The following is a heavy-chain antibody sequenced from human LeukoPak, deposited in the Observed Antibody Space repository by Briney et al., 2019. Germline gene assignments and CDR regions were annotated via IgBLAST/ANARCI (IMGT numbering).Heavy chain of an antibody. Sequence: PGGSLRLSCAASGFTFSSYAMHWVRQAPGKGLEWVAVISYDGSNKYYADSVKGRFTISRDNAKNSLYLQMNSLRAEDTAVYYCARVGQETIFGVVIRKLDYWGQGTLVTVFS. V-gene: IGHV3-30*04. CDR3: ARVGQETIFGVVIRKLDY. J-gene: IGHJ4*02. CDR1: GFTFSSYA. CDR2: ISYDGSNK. D-gene: IGHD3-3*01.